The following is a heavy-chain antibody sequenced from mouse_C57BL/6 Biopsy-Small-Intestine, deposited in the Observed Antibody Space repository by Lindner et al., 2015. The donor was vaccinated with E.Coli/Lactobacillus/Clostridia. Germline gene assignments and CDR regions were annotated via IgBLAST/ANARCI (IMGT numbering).Heavy chain of an antibody. J-gene: IGHJ2*01. CDR3: ARGRATSGYYRPYFDY. CDR1: GYTLPRHY. CDR2: FNPTSSST. Sequence: SVKVSCKASGYTLPRHYMHWVRQAPGQGPEWMGIFNPTSSSTTYSQMFQGRVTMTGDTSTSTVYMELNNLRSEDTAIYYCARGRATSGYYRPYFDYWG. D-gene: IGHD1-1*01. V-gene: IGHV1-64*01.